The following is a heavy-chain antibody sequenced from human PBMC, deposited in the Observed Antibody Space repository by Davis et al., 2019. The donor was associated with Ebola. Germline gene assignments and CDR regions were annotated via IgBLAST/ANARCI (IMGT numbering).Heavy chain of an antibody. Sequence: GGSLRLSCAASGFTFSSYSINWVRQAPGKGLEWVSSISSRSNYIYYADSVKGRFTISRDNAKNSLFLQMNSLRAEDTAVYYCARDRQYYDSSGYYINWFDPWGQGTLVTVSS. CDR2: ISSRSNYI. CDR1: GFTFSSYS. V-gene: IGHV3-21*01. J-gene: IGHJ5*02. CDR3: ARDRQYYDSSGYYINWFDP. D-gene: IGHD3-22*01.